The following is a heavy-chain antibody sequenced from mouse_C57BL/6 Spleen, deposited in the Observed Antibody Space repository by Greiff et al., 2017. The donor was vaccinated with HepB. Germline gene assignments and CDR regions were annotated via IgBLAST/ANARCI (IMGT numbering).Heavy chain of an antibody. J-gene: IGHJ4*01. V-gene: IGHV14-4*01. CDR3: TTGYSNNAMDY. CDR1: GFNIKDDY. CDR2: IDPENGDT. D-gene: IGHD2-5*01. Sequence: EVQLQQSGAELVRPGASVKLSCTASGFNIKDDYMHWVKQRPEQGLEWIGWIDPENGDTEYASKFQGKATITADTSSNTAYLQLSSLTSEDTAVYYCTTGYSNNAMDYWGQGTSVTVSS.